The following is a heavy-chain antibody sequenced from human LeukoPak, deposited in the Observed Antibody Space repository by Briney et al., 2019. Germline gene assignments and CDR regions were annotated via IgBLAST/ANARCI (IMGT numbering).Heavy chain of an antibody. D-gene: IGHD3-3*01. V-gene: IGHV4-39*01. CDR1: SGPISSSGHY. J-gene: IGHJ4*02. CDR3: ARHQGLAWSGYYMGY. CDR2: IYHSRST. Sequence: PSETLSLTCSVSSGPISSSGHYWGWIRQPPGEGLEWVGSIYHSRSTYYNPSLKSRVTISVDTSKNQFSLKLSSVTAADAAVYYCARHQGLAWSGYYMGYWGQGSLVTVSS.